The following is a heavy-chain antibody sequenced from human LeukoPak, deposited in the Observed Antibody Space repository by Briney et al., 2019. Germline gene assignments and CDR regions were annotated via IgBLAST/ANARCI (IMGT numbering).Heavy chain of an antibody. CDR2: IYYSGST. Sequence: SETLSLTCAVSGGSISSGGYSWSWIRQPPGKGLEWIGYIYYSGSTYYNPSLKSRVTISVDTSKNQFSLKLSSVTAADTAVYYCARMIKKDAFDIWGQGTMVTVSS. J-gene: IGHJ3*02. D-gene: IGHD3-16*01. CDR3: ARMIKKDAFDI. CDR1: GGSISSGGYS. V-gene: IGHV4-30-4*07.